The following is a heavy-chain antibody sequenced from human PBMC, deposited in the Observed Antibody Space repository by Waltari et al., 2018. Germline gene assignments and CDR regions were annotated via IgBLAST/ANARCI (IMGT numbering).Heavy chain of an antibody. CDR2: ISGSGGST. J-gene: IGHJ4*02. CDR3: VLLWFGEPRYFDY. Sequence: EVQLVESGGGLVQPGGSLRLSCAASGFTFSSYAMSWVRQAPGKGLEWVSAISGSGGSTYYADSVKGRFTISRDNSKNTLYLQMNSLRAEDTAVYYSVLLWFGEPRYFDYWGQGTLVTVSS. V-gene: IGHV3-23*04. CDR1: GFTFSSYA. D-gene: IGHD3-10*01.